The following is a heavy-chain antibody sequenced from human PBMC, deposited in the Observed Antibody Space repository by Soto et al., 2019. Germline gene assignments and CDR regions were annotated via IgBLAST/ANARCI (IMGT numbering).Heavy chain of an antibody. V-gene: IGHV3-13*01. CDR2: IGTAGDT. Sequence: GGSLRLSCAASGFTFSSYDMHWVRQATGKGLEWVSAIGTAGDTYYPGSVKGRFTISRENAKNSLYLQMNSLRAGDTAVYYCARGKYSGYASGIDYWGQGTLVTVSS. CDR1: GFTFSSYD. D-gene: IGHD5-12*01. CDR3: ARGKYSGYASGIDY. J-gene: IGHJ4*02.